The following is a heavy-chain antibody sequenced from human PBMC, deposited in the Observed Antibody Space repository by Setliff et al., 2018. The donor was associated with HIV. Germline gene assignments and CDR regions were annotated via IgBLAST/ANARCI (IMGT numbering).Heavy chain of an antibody. CDR3: ASKSHSSGIDY. Sequence: PSETLSLTCAVYGGSFSGHYWTWIRQPPGKGLEWIGEINHSGSSSYSPSLESRVTISVDTYKNQFSLKLRSVTAADTAVYYCASKSHSSGIDYWGQGTLVTVSS. D-gene: IGHD3-22*01. J-gene: IGHJ4*02. V-gene: IGHV4-34*01. CDR1: GGSFSGHY. CDR2: INHSGSS.